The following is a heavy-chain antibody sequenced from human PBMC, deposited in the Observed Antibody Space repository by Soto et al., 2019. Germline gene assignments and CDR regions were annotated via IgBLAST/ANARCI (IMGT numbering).Heavy chain of an antibody. Sequence: PGGSLRLSCASSGFPFSDYYMIWIRQATGKGLEWVSYISSSSSYTNYADSVKGRFTISRDNAKNSLYLQMNSLRAEDTAVYYCARVRSSGWHGYYFDYWGQGTLVTVSS. CDR3: ARVRSSGWHGYYFDY. CDR1: GFPFSDYY. D-gene: IGHD6-19*01. V-gene: IGHV3-11*05. J-gene: IGHJ4*02. CDR2: ISSSSSYT.